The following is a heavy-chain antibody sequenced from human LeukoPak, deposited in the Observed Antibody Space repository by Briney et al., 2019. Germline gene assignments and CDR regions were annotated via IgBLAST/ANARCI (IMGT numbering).Heavy chain of an antibody. J-gene: IGHJ1*01. CDR2: IKSDGST. CDR1: GFTFSSYW. D-gene: IGHD2-21*02. Sequence: GGSLRLFCAASGFTFSSYWLHWVRQAPGKGLVWVSRIKSDGSTNYADSVKGRFTISRDNAKNTLSLQMNSLRAEDTGVYYCARAPSEIGGYYPEYFQHGGQGTLVTVSS. CDR3: ARAPSEIGGYYPEYFQH. V-gene: IGHV3-74*01.